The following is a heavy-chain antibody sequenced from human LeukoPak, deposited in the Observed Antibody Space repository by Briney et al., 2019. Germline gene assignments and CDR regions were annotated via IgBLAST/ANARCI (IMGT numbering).Heavy chain of an antibody. Sequence: PGGSLRLSCAASGLTFSSYSMNWARQAPGKGLEWVAVIWYDGSNKYYADSVKGRFTISRDNSKNTLYLQMNSLRAEDTAVYYCARDSRRYCTNGVCYIRYGMDVWGQGTTVTVSS. CDR2: IWYDGSNK. D-gene: IGHD2-8*01. V-gene: IGHV3-33*08. CDR3: ARDSRRYCTNGVCYIRYGMDV. J-gene: IGHJ6*02. CDR1: GLTFSSYS.